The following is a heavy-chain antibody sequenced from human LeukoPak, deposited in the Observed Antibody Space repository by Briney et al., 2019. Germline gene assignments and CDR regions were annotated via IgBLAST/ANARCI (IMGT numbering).Heavy chain of an antibody. Sequence: GGSLRLSCAASGFTFSSYAMHWVRQAPGKGLEWVAVISYDGSNKYYADSVKGRFTISRDNSKNTLYLLMNSLIPEDTAVYYCAREVVSIPSYFDSWGQGTLVTVSS. V-gene: IGHV3-30*14. J-gene: IGHJ4*02. CDR2: ISYDGSNK. CDR3: AREVVSIPSYFDS. CDR1: GFTFSSYA. D-gene: IGHD2-21*01.